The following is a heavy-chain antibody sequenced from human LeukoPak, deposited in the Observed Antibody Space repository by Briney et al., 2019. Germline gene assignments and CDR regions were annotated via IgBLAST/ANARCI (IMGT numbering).Heavy chain of an antibody. CDR1: GGSISGYY. V-gene: IGHV4-4*07. CDR3: ARARGGDSRTFDY. Sequence: SETLSLTCNVSGGSISGYYWNWIRQPAGKGLEWVGRVYTSGGTNYNPSLKSRVTMSVDTSKNQFSLNLSSVTAADTAVYYCARARGGDSRTFDYWGQGTLVTVSS. CDR2: VYTSGGT. J-gene: IGHJ4*02. D-gene: IGHD2-21*01.